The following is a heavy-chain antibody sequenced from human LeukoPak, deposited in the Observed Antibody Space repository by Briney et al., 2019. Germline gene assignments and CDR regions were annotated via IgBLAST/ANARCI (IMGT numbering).Heavy chain of an antibody. CDR1: EFIFRRYW. J-gene: IGHJ4*02. CDR2: INQDGSEN. D-gene: IGHD3-10*01. CDR3: ARGSSGGLTDY. V-gene: IGHV3-7*02. Sequence: GGSLRLSCEASEFIFRRYWMTWVRQAPGKGLEWVANINQDGSENYYVDSVKGRFTISRDNAKNSLYLQMNSLRAEDTAVYYCARGSSGGLTDYWGQGTLVTVSS.